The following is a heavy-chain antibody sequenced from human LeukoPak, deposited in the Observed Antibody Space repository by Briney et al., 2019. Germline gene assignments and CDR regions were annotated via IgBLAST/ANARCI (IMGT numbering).Heavy chain of an antibody. J-gene: IGHJ3*02. Sequence: KSSETLSLTCAVYGGSFSGYYMSWIRQAPGKGLEWVSYISSSGSTIYYADSVKGRFTISRDNAKNSLYLQMNSLRAEDTAVYYCAREAGRKAAAGPLDAFDIWGQGTMVTVSS. CDR2: ISSSGSTI. D-gene: IGHD6-13*01. V-gene: IGHV3-11*01. CDR1: GGSFSGYY. CDR3: AREAGRKAAAGPLDAFDI.